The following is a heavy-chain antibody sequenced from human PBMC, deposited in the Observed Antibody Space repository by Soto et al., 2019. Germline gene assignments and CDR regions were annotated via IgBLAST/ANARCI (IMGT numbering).Heavy chain of an antibody. Sequence: QVQLVQSGAEVKKPGSSVKVSCKASGGTFNVYTIIWVRQAPGQGLEWMGRIIPMLAITNYAQRFQGRVTLTADTSTTTAYMELSSLPSEDTAVYYCALGSWSGETFYIWGQGTLVTVSS. CDR3: ALGSWSGETFYI. J-gene: IGHJ3*02. V-gene: IGHV1-69*02. CDR1: GGTFNVYT. D-gene: IGHD6-13*01. CDR2: IIPMLAIT.